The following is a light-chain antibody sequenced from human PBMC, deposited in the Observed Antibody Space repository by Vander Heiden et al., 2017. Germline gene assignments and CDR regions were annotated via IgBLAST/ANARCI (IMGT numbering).Light chain of an antibody. CDR1: QYIGKY. J-gene: IGKJ2*01. V-gene: IGKV1-33*01. Sequence: DIQMTQSPAFLSASVGDRVTITCQASQYIGKYLSWYQQKPGKAPNLLIYAASNLEVGVPSRFSASGSGTELILTINSLQPEDIAVYYCQQHESLPTFGQGTKVEIK. CDR3: QQHESLPT. CDR2: AAS.